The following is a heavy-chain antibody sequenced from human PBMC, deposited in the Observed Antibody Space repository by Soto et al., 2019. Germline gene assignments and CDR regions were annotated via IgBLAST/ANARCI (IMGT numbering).Heavy chain of an antibody. CDR3: ARDPLYSSSSRWFDP. D-gene: IGHD6-6*01. Sequence: ASVKVSCKASGYTFTSYAMHWVRQAPGQRLEWMGWINAGNGNTKYSQKFQGRVTITRDTSASTAYMELSSLRSEDTAVYYCARDPLYSSSSRWFDPWGQGTLVTVSS. CDR1: GYTFTSYA. J-gene: IGHJ5*02. V-gene: IGHV1-3*01. CDR2: INAGNGNT.